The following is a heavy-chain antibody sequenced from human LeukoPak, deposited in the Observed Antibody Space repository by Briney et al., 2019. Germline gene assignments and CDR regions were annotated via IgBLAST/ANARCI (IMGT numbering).Heavy chain of an antibody. Sequence: ASVKVSCKASGYTFTGYYMHWVRQAPGQGLEWRGWINPNSGGTNYAQKFQGRVTMTRDTSISTAYMELSRLRSDDTAVYYCARDDFWSGYPFDYWGQGTLVTVSS. V-gene: IGHV1-2*02. J-gene: IGHJ4*02. CDR3: ARDDFWSGYPFDY. CDR1: GYTFTGYY. D-gene: IGHD3-3*01. CDR2: INPNSGGT.